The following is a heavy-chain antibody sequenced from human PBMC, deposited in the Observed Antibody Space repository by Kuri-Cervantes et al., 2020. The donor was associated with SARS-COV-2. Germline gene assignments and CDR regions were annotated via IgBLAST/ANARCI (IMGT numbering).Heavy chain of an antibody. CDR2: IYYSGGT. CDR1: GGSISSYY. D-gene: IGHD2-2*02. V-gene: IGHV4-59*12. Sequence: SETLSLTCTVSGGSISSYYWSWIRQPPGKGLEWIGYIYYSGGTNYNPSLKSRVTISVDTSKNQFSLKLSSVTAADTAVYYCAREYCSSTSCYNDAFDIWGQGTVVTVSS. CDR3: AREYCSSTSCYNDAFDI. J-gene: IGHJ3*02.